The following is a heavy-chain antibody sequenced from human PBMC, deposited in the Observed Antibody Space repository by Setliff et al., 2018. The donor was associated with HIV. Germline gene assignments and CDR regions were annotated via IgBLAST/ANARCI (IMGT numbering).Heavy chain of an antibody. D-gene: IGHD1-26*01. CDR2: INPSGGGT. Sequence: ASVKVSCKASGYTFTSYIPWVRQAPGQGLECMGMINPSGGGTSYAQKFQGRVTMTRDTSTSTVYMELSSLRSEDTAVYYCARGGQYSGSYLPRDYYMDVWGKGTTVTVSS. V-gene: IGHV1-46*01. CDR1: GYTFTSY. J-gene: IGHJ6*03. CDR3: ARGGQYSGSYLPRDYYMDV.